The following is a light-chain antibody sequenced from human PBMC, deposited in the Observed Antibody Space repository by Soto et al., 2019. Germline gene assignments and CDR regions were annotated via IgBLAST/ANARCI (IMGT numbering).Light chain of an antibody. CDR1: QDISYF. CDR3: QQYDNPPIT. Sequence: DIQMTQSPSSLSASVGDRVTITCQASQDISYFLNWYQQKPGTAPKLLIYAASTLETGVPSRFSGSGSGTDFTFTISSLQPEDIATYYCQQYDNPPITFGQGTRLDIK. J-gene: IGKJ5*01. V-gene: IGKV1-33*01. CDR2: AAS.